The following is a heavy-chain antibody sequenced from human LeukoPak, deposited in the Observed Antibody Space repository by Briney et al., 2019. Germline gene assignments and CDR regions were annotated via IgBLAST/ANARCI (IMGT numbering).Heavy chain of an antibody. CDR3: ARDGTFDI. V-gene: IGHV3-66*02. CDR2: IESGGNK. J-gene: IGHJ3*02. CDR1: GFTVSTKH. D-gene: IGHD1-14*01. Sequence: GGSLRLSCAASGFTVSTKHMNWLRQAPGKGLVWVSVIESGGNKYYAASVKGRFTISRDNSKSTLYLQMNSQRCEDTAVYYCARDGTFDIWGQGTMVTVSS.